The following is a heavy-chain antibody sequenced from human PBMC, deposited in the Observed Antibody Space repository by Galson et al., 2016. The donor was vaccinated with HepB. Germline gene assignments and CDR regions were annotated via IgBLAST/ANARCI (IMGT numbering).Heavy chain of an antibody. CDR3: ARANKYDFWSGRYYYGMDV. Sequence: QSGAEVKKPGESLKISCKGSGYSFTSYWIGWVRQMPGEGLEWMGIIYPGDSDTRYSPSFQGQVTISADKSISTAYLQWSSLKASDTAMYYCARANKYDFWSGRYYYGMDVWGQGTTVTVSS. V-gene: IGHV5-51*01. D-gene: IGHD3-3*01. J-gene: IGHJ6*02. CDR2: IYPGDSDT. CDR1: GYSFTSYW.